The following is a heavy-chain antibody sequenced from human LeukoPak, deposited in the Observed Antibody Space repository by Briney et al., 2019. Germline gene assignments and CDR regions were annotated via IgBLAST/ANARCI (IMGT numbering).Heavy chain of an antibody. D-gene: IGHD2-2*01. Sequence: SETLSLACAVYGGSFSGYYWSWIRQPPGKGLEWIGEINHSGSTNYNPSLKSRVTISVDTSRNQFSLKLSSVTAADPDVYYCARGGGWIVVVPAAMVWFDPWGQGTLVTVSP. CDR3: ARGGGWIVVVPAAMVWFDP. CDR1: GGSFSGYY. J-gene: IGHJ5*02. CDR2: INHSGST. V-gene: IGHV4-34*01.